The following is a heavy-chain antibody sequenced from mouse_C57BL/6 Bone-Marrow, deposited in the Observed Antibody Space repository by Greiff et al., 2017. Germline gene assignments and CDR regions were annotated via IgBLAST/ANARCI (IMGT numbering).Heavy chain of an antibody. D-gene: IGHD2-4*01. CDR1: GFTFSSYA. J-gene: IGHJ3*01. Sequence: EVKLVESGGGLVKPGGSLKLSCAASGFTFSSYAMSWVRQTPEERLEWVATISDGGSYTYYPDNVKGRFTISRDNAKNNLYLQMSHLKSEDTAMYYCARDGRLPAWFAYWGQGTLVTVSA. CDR3: ARDGRLPAWFAY. CDR2: ISDGGSYT. V-gene: IGHV5-4*01.